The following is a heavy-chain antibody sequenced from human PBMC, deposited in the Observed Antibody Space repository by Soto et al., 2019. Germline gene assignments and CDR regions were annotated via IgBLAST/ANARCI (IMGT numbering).Heavy chain of an antibody. J-gene: IGHJ4*02. D-gene: IGHD6-13*01. CDR3: ARQLFAAAGGLVDY. V-gene: IGHV4-4*02. Sequence: QVQLQESGPGLVKPSGTLSLTCAVSGDSISSSNWWSWVRQSPGKGLEWIGEIYYSGSTNYNPSRKSRVTISVDKSKTQFSLKLSSVTAADTAVYYCARQLFAAAGGLVDYWGQGTLVTVSS. CDR2: IYYSGST. CDR1: GDSISSSNW.